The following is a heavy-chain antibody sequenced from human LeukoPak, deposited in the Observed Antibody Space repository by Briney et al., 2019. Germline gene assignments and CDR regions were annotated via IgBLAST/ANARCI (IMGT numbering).Heavy chain of an antibody. CDR2: IYKAGDP. J-gene: IGHJ4*02. V-gene: IGHV3-53*01. D-gene: IGHD3-22*01. CDR3: ARGLIYYDSRGHYLAERPYFDY. Sequence: GGSLRLSCAASGFTVSTNYMTWVRQAPGKGLEWVSVIYKAGDPYNADSVKGRFSISRDSRKNMLYLQMNSLRAEDTAVYYCARGLIYYDSRGHYLAERPYFDYWGQGTLVTVSS. CDR1: GFTVSTNY.